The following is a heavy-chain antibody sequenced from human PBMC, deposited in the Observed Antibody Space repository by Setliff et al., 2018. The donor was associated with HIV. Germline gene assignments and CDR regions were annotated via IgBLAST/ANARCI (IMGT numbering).Heavy chain of an antibody. Sequence: AASVKVSCKASGYTFSNFYMHWVRQAPGQGVEWMGVINPSIGSTAYAQKLQGRVTMTRDTSTSTVYMELSSLTSEDTAVYYCARAAAGNTGPFDLWGQGSPVTVSS. CDR1: GYTFSNFY. D-gene: IGHD4-17*01. V-gene: IGHV1-46*04. CDR2: INPSIGST. J-gene: IGHJ4*02. CDR3: ARAAAGNTGPFDL.